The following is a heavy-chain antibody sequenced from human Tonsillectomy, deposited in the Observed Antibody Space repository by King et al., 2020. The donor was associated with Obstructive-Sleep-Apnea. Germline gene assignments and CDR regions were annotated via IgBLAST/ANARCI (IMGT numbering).Heavy chain of an antibody. V-gene: IGHV3-11*01. CDR2: ISSSGSTI. Sequence: VQLVESGGGLVKPGGSLRLSCAASGFTFSDYYMSWIRQAPGKGLEWVSYISSSGSTIYYADSVKGRFTISRDNAKNSLYLQMNSLRAEDTAVYYCAIDIVVVTANRFADLFDIWVQGTMLTDSS. CDR3: AIDIVVVTANRFADLFDI. CDR1: GFTFSDYY. J-gene: IGHJ3*02. D-gene: IGHD2-21*02.